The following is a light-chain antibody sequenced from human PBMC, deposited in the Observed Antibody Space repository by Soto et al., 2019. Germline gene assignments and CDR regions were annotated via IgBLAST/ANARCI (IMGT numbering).Light chain of an antibody. J-gene: IGKJ1*01. CDR2: KAS. V-gene: IGKV1-5*03. CDR1: QTISSW. Sequence: DIQVTQSPSTLSASVGDRVTITCRASQTISSWLAWYQQKPGKAPKLLIYKASTLKSGVPSRFSGSGSGTEFTLTISSLQPDDFATYYCQHYNSYSEAFGQWTKVDIK. CDR3: QHYNSYSEA.